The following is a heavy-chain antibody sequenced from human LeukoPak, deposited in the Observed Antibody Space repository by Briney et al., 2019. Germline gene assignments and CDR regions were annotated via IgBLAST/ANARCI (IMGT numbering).Heavy chain of an antibody. Sequence: PGGSLRPSCAASGFTFSSYSMSWVRQAPGKGLEWVSGISWNGGDTGYVDSVKGRFTISRDNAKNSLYLQMNSLRAEDTALYYCARDGSGWYSDYWGQGTPVIVSS. CDR2: ISWNGGDT. V-gene: IGHV3-20*04. CDR1: GFTFSSYS. CDR3: ARDGSGWYSDY. J-gene: IGHJ4*02. D-gene: IGHD6-19*01.